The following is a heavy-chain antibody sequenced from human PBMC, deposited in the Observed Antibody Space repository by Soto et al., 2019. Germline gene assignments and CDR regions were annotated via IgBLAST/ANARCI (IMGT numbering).Heavy chain of an antibody. CDR1: GDSISSYY. CDR3: ARYRREAAAGNTLDY. D-gene: IGHD6-13*01. Sequence: PSETLSLTCTVSGDSISSYYWSWIRQPPGKGLEWIGYIYYSGSTNYNPSLKSRATISVDTSKNQFSLKLSSVTAADTAVYYCARYRREAAAGNTLDYWGQGILVTASS. J-gene: IGHJ4*02. CDR2: IYYSGST. V-gene: IGHV4-59*01.